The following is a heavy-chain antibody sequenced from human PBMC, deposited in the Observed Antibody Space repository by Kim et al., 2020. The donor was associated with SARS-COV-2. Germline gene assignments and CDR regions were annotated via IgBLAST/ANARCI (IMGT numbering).Heavy chain of an antibody. Sequence: NPSLKSRVTISVDTSKNQFSLKLGSVTAADTAVYYCARHGGSGYDAPFDYWGQGTLVTVSS. D-gene: IGHD3-22*01. CDR3: ARHGGSGYDAPFDY. J-gene: IGHJ4*02. V-gene: IGHV4-39*01.